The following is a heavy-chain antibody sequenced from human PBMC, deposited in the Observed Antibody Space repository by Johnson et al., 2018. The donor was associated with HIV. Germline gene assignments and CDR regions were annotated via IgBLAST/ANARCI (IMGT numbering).Heavy chain of an antibody. V-gene: IGHV3-30*03. Sequence: QVQLVESGGGVVQHGRSLRLSCTASQFTFSSYGMHWVRQAPGKGLEWVAAISFAGTKKNYVDSVKGRFTISRDNSKNTLYLQMNSLRAEDTAVYYCARGYTIGAFDIWGQGTMVTVSS. CDR2: ISFAGTKK. CDR3: ARGYTIGAFDI. D-gene: IGHD3-3*01. J-gene: IGHJ3*02. CDR1: QFTFSSYG.